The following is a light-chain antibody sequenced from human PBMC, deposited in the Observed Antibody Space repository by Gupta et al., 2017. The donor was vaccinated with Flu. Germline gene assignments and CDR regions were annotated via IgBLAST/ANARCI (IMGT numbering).Light chain of an antibody. Sequence: DIQMTQSPSSLSVSVGDRVIITCQASQDIGIYLNWFQQKPGKAPKLLIHETSILETGVPSRFSGSGSAKDFTLTISSLQPEDVATYYCQQYDYLSSFSFGQGTKLEIK. V-gene: IGKV1-33*01. J-gene: IGKJ2*03. CDR3: QQYDYLSSFS. CDR2: ETS. CDR1: QDIGIY.